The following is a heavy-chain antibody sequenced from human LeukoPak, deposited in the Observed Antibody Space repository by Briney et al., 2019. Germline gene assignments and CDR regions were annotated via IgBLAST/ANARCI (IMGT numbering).Heavy chain of an antibody. D-gene: IGHD5-12*01. CDR3: ARATPGYSGYDYGTAPYFDY. CDR1: GFSVSNTY. J-gene: IGHJ4*02. CDR2: IYSGGDT. V-gene: IGHV3-53*01. Sequence: GGSLRLSCEASGFSVSNTYMSWVRQAPGKGLEWVSVIYSGGDTYYADSVKGRFTISRDNAKNSLYLQMNSLRAEDTAVYYCARATPGYSGYDYGTAPYFDYWGQGTLVTVSS.